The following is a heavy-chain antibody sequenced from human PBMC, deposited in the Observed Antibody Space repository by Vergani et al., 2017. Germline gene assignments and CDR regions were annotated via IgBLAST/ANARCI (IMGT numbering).Heavy chain of an antibody. CDR2: IYHSGST. CDR1: GGSISSGGCY. CDR3: AREVGHYYGSGDNWFDP. J-gene: IGHJ5*02. V-gene: IGHV4-31*03. D-gene: IGHD3-10*01. Sequence: QVQLQESGPGLVKPSQTLSLTCTVSGGSISSGGCYWSWIRQHPGKGLEWIGYIYHSGSTYYNPSLKSRVTISVDRSKNQFSLKLSSVTAADTAVYYCAREVGHYYGSGDNWFDPWGQGTLVTVSS.